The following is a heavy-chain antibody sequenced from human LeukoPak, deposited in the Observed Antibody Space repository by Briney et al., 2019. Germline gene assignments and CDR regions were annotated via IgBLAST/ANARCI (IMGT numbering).Heavy chain of an antibody. J-gene: IGHJ4*02. Sequence: GGSLRLSCAASGFTFSSYGMHWVRQAPGKGLEWVAVISYDGSNKYYADSVKGRFTISRDNSKNTLYLQMNSLRAEDTAVYYCAKDWYYDYVWGSYRPDYYFDYWGQGTLVTVSS. CDR1: GFTFSSYG. CDR2: ISYDGSNK. D-gene: IGHD3-16*02. CDR3: AKDWYYDYVWGSYRPDYYFDY. V-gene: IGHV3-30*18.